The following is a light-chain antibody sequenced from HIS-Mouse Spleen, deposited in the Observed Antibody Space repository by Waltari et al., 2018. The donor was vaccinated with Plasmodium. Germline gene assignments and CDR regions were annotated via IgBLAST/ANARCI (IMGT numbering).Light chain of an antibody. J-gene: IGKJ1*01. CDR1: QSVSSSY. V-gene: IGKV3-20*01. CDR3: QQYGSSPWT. CDR2: GAS. Sequence: EIVLTQSPGTLSLPPGKRSTLTCRASQSVSSSYLAWYQQKPGQAPRLLIYGASSRATGIPDRFSGSGSGTDFTLTISRLEPEDFAVYYCQQYGSSPWTFGQGTKVEIK.